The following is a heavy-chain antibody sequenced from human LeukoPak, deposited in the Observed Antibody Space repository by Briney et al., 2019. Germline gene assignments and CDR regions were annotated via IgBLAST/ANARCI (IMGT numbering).Heavy chain of an antibody. CDR3: AREYGSGSYTGIDY. D-gene: IGHD3-10*01. Sequence: ASVKVSCKTSCYTFINYGITCVRQAPGQGLEWMGWISAYNSAYNGNTHYVQKHHGRATMTTDTSTNTGYMELRSLRSDDTAVYYCAREYGSGSYTGIDYWGQGTLVTVSS. V-gene: IGHV1-18*01. CDR2: ISAYNSAYNGNT. J-gene: IGHJ4*02. CDR1: CYTFINYG.